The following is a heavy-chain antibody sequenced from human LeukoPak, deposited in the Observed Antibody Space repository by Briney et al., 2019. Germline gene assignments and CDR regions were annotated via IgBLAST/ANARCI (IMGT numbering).Heavy chain of an antibody. CDR2: VIPIFGTA. CDR1: GGTFSSYG. V-gene: IGHV1-69*13. D-gene: IGHD5-18*01. Sequence: SVKVSCKASGGTFSSYGISWARQAPGQGLEWMGGVIPIFGTANYAQKFQGRVTITADESTSTAYMELSSLRSEDTAVYYCAREGYRYGYAFDIWGQGTMVTVSS. J-gene: IGHJ3*02. CDR3: AREGYRYGYAFDI.